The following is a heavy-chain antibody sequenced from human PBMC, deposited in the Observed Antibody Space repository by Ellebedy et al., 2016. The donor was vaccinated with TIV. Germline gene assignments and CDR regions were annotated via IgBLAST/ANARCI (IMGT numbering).Heavy chain of an antibody. Sequence: PGGSLRLSCAASGFTFTAFSMTWVRQAPGKGLEWVSTIGETGRGTYYADSVKGRFTISRDNSKNTLYLQMNSLRAEDTAVYFCAKDRGLFASWGQGTLVTVSS. D-gene: IGHD3-10*01. J-gene: IGHJ4*02. CDR3: AKDRGLFAS. CDR2: IGETGRGT. CDR1: GFTFTAFS. V-gene: IGHV3-23*01.